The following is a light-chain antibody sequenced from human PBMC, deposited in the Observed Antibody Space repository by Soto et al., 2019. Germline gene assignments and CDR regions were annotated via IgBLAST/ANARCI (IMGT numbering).Light chain of an antibody. CDR1: QSVGTS. V-gene: IGKV3-11*01. CDR2: VSS. CDR3: QQRGVWPLT. Sequence: EIVLTQSPATLSLSPGERATLSCRASQSVGTSLAWYHQKSGQAPRLLFYVSSNRATYIPARFSAGGSGTDFTLTISGLEPEDFAVYYCQQRGVWPLTFGGGTKVEIK. J-gene: IGKJ4*01.